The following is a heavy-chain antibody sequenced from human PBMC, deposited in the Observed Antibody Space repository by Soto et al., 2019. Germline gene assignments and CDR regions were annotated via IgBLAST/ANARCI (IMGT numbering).Heavy chain of an antibody. CDR1: GYTFTSYG. V-gene: IGHV1-18*04. J-gene: IGHJ4*02. D-gene: IGHD3-3*01. CDR3: ASVRFLEWLLDY. Sequence: ASVKVSCKASGYTFTSYGISWVRQAPGQGLEWMGWISAYNGNTNYAQKLQGRVTMTTDTSTSTAYMELRSLRSDDTAVYYCASVRFLEWLLDYWGQGNLVTVSS. CDR2: ISAYNGNT.